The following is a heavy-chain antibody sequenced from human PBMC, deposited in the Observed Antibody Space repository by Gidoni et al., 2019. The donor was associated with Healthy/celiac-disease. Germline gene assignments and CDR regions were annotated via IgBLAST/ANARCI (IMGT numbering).Heavy chain of an antibody. D-gene: IGHD1-26*01. CDR3: ARAGAGDPIYWYFDL. CDR2: ISSSSSYI. Sequence: EVQLVESGGGLVKPGGSLRLSCAASGFTFSSYSMNWVRQAPGKGLEWVSSISSSSSYIYYADSVKGRFTISRDNAKNSLYLQMSSLRAEDTAVYYCARAGAGDPIYWYFDLWGRGTLVTVSS. V-gene: IGHV3-21*01. CDR1: GFTFSSYS. J-gene: IGHJ2*01.